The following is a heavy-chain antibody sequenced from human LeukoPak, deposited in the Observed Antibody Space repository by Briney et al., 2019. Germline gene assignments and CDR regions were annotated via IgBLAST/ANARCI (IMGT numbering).Heavy chain of an antibody. CDR2: INQDGSEK. CDR1: GFTFSSYW. V-gene: IGHV3-7*01. CDR3: ARERRGYGGYSIIRDYDY. J-gene: IGHJ4*02. Sequence: GGSLRLSCAASGFTFSSYWMSWVRQAPGKGLEWVANINQDGSEKYYVDSVKGRFTISRDNAKNSLYLQMNSLRAEDTAVYYCARERRGYGGYSIIRDYDYWGQGTLVTVSS. D-gene: IGHD5-12*01.